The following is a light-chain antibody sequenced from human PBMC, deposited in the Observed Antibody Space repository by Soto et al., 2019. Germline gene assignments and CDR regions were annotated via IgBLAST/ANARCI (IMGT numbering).Light chain of an antibody. J-gene: IGKJ1*01. V-gene: IGKV3-11*01. CDR2: HAS. CDR3: HQRKSWPRT. Sequence: EIVLTQSPATLSSFPGDRVTLSCRASQCINTRLAWYQQKPGQSPRLLIYHASLRAAGIPARFSASGSGTDFTLTISGVQPEDFALYYCHQRKSWPRTFGQGTKVDIK. CDR1: QCINTR.